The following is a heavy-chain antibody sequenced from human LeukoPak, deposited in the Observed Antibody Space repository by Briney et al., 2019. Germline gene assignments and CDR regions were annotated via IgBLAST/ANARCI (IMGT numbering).Heavy chain of an antibody. Sequence: GASVKVSCKVSGYTLTELSMHWVRQAPGKGLEWMGGFDPEDGETIYAQKFQGRVTMTEDTSTDTAYMELSSLRSEDTAVYYCATDFGATDIVVVPAAWGQGTLVTVSS. J-gene: IGHJ5*02. CDR1: GYTLTELS. CDR3: ATDFGATDIVVVPAA. D-gene: IGHD2-2*01. V-gene: IGHV1-24*01. CDR2: FDPEDGET.